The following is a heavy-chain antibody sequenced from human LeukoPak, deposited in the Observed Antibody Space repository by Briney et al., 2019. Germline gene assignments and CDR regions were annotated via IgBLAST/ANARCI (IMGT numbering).Heavy chain of an antibody. Sequence: GGPLRLSCAASGFTFSSYAMSWVRQAPGKGLEWVSAISGSGGSTYYADSVKGRFTISRDNSKNTLYLQMNSLRAEDTAVYYCAKGPYYYHSSGYPNYFDYWGQGTLVTVSS. CDR2: ISGSGGST. CDR1: GFTFSSYA. D-gene: IGHD3-22*01. V-gene: IGHV3-23*01. J-gene: IGHJ4*02. CDR3: AKGPYYYHSSGYPNYFDY.